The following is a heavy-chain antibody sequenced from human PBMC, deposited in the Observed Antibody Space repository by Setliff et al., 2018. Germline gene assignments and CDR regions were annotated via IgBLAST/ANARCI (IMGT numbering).Heavy chain of an antibody. CDR1: GGSISNTYYY. V-gene: IGHV4-61*09. Sequence: SETLSLTCTVSGGSISNTYYYWSWIRQPAGQGLEWIGQIYTSWSTNYNPSLKSRVTISVDTSKNHFSLKLSSVTAADTAVYYCARGRNIEARLFDSWGQGTRVTVSS. D-gene: IGHD6-6*01. CDR3: ARGRNIEARLFDS. CDR2: IYTSWST. J-gene: IGHJ4*02.